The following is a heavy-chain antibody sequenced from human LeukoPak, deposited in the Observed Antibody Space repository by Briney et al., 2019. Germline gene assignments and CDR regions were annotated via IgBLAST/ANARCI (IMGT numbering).Heavy chain of an antibody. CDR2: IYYSGST. J-gene: IGHJ5*02. V-gene: IGHV4-31*03. D-gene: IGHD4-23*01. CDR3: ARAVSNAYGGNPTGFDP. CDR1: GGSISSGGYY. Sequence: SETLSLTCTVSGGSISSGGYYWSWIRQHPGKGLEWIGYIYYSGSTYYNPSLKSRVTISVDTSKNQFSLKLSSVTAADTAVYYCARAVSNAYGGNPTGFDPWGQGTLVTVSS.